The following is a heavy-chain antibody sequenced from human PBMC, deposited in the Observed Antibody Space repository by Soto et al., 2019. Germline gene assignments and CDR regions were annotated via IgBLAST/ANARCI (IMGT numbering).Heavy chain of an antibody. CDR3: ATHPPYGPLDH. D-gene: IGHD4-17*01. V-gene: IGHV4-39*01. CDR1: GGSISSSSNH. J-gene: IGHJ4*02. Sequence: QLQLQESGPGLVKPSETLSLTCTVSGGSISSSSNHWGWIRQPPGKGLEWIGNLYYSETTYYNPSLKSRVTISVDTSKNQFSLRLTSVTAADTAVYYCATHPPYGPLDHWGQGTLVTVSS. CDR2: LYYSETT.